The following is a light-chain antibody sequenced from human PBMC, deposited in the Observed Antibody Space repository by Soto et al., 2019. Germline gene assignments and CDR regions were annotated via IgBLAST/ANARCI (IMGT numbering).Light chain of an antibody. CDR2: KAS. Sequence: DIQMTQSPSTLSASVGDRVTMTCRASQNINRWLAWYQQKPGTAPKLLIYKASGLESGVPSRFSGSGSGTEFTLTTSSLQADDFATYYCQQSYDTPLTFGGGTNVEVK. CDR3: QQSYDTPLT. V-gene: IGKV1-5*03. J-gene: IGKJ4*01. CDR1: QNINRW.